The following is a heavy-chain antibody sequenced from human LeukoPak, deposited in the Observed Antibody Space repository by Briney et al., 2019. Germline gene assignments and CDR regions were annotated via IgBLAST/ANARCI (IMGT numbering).Heavy chain of an antibody. CDR2: ISTSSTTI. CDR3: ARDKYYYDSSGGGYYFDY. D-gene: IGHD3-22*01. Sequence: GGSLRLSCVASGFTFSSYNINWVRQAPGKGLEWLSYISTSSTTIYYADSVKGRFTISRDNAKNSLYLQMNSLRAEDTAVYYCARDKYYYDSSGGGYYFDYWGQGTLVTVSS. CDR1: GFTFSSYN. V-gene: IGHV3-48*01. J-gene: IGHJ4*02.